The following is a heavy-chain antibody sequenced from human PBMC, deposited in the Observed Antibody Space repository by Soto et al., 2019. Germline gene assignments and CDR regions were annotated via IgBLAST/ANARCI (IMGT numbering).Heavy chain of an antibody. CDR2: ISGSGGST. CDR1: GFTFSSYA. V-gene: IGHV3-23*01. J-gene: IGHJ4*02. Sequence: GGSLRLSCAASGFTFSSYAMSWVRQAPGKGLEWVSAISGSGGSTYYADSVKGRFTISRDNSKNTLYLQMNSLRAEDTAVYYCAKVYYYGSGEYYFDYWGQGTLVTVSS. CDR3: AKVYYYGSGEYYFDY. D-gene: IGHD3-10*01.